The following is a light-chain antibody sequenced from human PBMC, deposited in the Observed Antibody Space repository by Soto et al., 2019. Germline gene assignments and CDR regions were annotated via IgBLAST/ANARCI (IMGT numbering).Light chain of an antibody. CDR1: RSVTSF. V-gene: IGKV3-11*01. J-gene: IGKJ5*01. CDR2: DAS. CDR3: QQYNNWPRT. Sequence: EIVLTQAPATLSLSPGERATLSCRASRSVTSFLAWYQQKPGQAPRLLIYDASNRATGIPARFSGSGSGTEFTLTISSLQSEDFAVYYCQQYNNWPRTFGQGTRLEIK.